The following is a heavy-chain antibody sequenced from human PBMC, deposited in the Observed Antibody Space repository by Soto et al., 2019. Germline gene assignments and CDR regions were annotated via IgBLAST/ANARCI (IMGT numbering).Heavy chain of an antibody. CDR3: AHSSHVYYGSGEFEY. J-gene: IGHJ4*02. V-gene: IGHV2-5*02. D-gene: IGHD3-10*01. CDR2: IYWDDDK. CDR1: GFSLSTSGVG. Sequence: QITLKESGPPLVKPTQTLTLTCTFSGFSLSTSGVGVGWIRQPPGKALEWLALIYWDDDKRYSPSLKSRLTITKDTSKNQVVLTMTNMDPVDTATYYCAHSSHVYYGSGEFEYWGQGTLVTVSS.